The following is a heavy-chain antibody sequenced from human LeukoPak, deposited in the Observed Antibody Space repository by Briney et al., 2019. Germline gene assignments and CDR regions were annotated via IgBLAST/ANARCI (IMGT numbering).Heavy chain of an antibody. V-gene: IGHV4-4*07. CDR1: GHSISSYY. J-gene: IGHJ4*02. CDR2: NYTSGST. Sequence: KTSETLSLICTVSGHSISSYYWSCTRQPTGKGLEWIGSNYTSGSTNYNTSLKSRVTISVDTSKNQYSLKLSNVTAADRAEYYCASQWLVNGKMDYWGQGALVSVSS. CDR3: ASQWLVNGKMDY. D-gene: IGHD6-19*01.